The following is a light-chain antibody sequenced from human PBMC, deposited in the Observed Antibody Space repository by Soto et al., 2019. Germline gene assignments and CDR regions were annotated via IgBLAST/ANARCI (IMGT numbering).Light chain of an antibody. Sequence: DIVMTQSPDSLAVSLGERATINCKSSQSVLYSSNNKNYLTWYQQKPGQPPKLLIYWASTRESRVPDRFRGSGSGTDLTLTISSLQAEDVAVYYCQQYYSTPYTFGQGTKLEIK. V-gene: IGKV4-1*01. CDR1: QSVLYSSNNKNY. J-gene: IGKJ2*01. CDR3: QQYYSTPYT. CDR2: WAS.